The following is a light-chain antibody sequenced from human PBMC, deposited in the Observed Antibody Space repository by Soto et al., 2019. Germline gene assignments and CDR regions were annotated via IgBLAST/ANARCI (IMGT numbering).Light chain of an antibody. J-gene: IGKJ2*01. CDR1: PSVSSSY. CDR3: QQYGAQPSY. Sequence: EVVLTQSPGMLSLSPGERATLSCRASPSVSSSYLGWYQQRPGQAPRLLMYGASRRATGIPGRFSGSGSGRDFILNISRLEPEDFAVYYCQQYGAQPSYFGQGTKLEIK. CDR2: GAS. V-gene: IGKV3-20*01.